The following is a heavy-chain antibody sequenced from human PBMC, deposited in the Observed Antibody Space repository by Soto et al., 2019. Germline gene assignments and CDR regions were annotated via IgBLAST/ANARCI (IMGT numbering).Heavy chain of an antibody. Sequence: SETLSLTCAVYGGSFSGYYWTWIRQPPGTGLEWIGEINHSGSTNYNPSLKSRVTISVDTSRSQFSLKLTSVTAADTAVYFCARERAPYGPDYWGQGTLVTVSS. CDR2: INHSGST. CDR3: ARERAPYGPDY. D-gene: IGHD3-10*01. CDR1: GGSFSGYY. J-gene: IGHJ4*02. V-gene: IGHV4-34*01.